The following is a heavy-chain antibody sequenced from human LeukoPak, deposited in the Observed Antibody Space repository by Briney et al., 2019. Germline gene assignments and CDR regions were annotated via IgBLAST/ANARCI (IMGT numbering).Heavy chain of an antibody. CDR1: GGSISSHS. CDR3: ARIYTIHAYYYDSSGYFDY. Sequence: SETLSLTCTVSGGSISSHSWSWIRQPAGKGLEWIGRIFTSGNTYYNPSLKSRVIMSVDTSKNQFSLKLSSVTAADTAVYYCARIYTIHAYYYDSSGYFDYWGQGTLVTVSS. D-gene: IGHD3-22*01. J-gene: IGHJ4*02. CDR2: IFTSGNT. V-gene: IGHV4-4*07.